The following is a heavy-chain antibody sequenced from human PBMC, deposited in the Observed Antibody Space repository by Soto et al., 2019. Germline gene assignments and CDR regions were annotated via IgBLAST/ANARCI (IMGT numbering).Heavy chain of an antibody. CDR1: GYNVTSYG. J-gene: IGHJ5*02. CDR2: MSDYNGNA. D-gene: IGHD2-2*01. Sequence: ASVNVSCKASGYNVTSYGISWLRQAPGQGLEWMGWMSDYNGNANYAQKFQCRVSMTTDPSTTTAYMELRNLRSDDTAVYYCARVVPGAEAWFGPWGQGTLVTVYS. CDR3: ARVVPGAEAWFGP. V-gene: IGHV1-18*04.